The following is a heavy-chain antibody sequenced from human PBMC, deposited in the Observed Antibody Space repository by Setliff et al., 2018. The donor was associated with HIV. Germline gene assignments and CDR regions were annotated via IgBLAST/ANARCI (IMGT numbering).Heavy chain of an antibody. CDR2: FDPQDGET. Sequence: GASVKVSCKASGYIFTDCYMHWVRQAPGKGLEWMGYFDPQDGETVYAQNFQDRVTMTDDTSTGTTYMEVTSLRSEDTAIYYCTTFYKLTGTTSFDFWGQGTLVTVS. CDR3: TTFYKLTGTTSFDF. D-gene: IGHD1-7*01. J-gene: IGHJ4*02. V-gene: IGHV1-24*01. CDR1: GYIFTDCY.